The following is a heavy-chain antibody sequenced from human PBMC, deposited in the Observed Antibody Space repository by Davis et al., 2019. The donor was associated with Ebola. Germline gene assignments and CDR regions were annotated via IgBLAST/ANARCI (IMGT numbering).Heavy chain of an antibody. CDR3: ARLSSTWSSLYGMDV. V-gene: IGHV1-46*01. CDR2: INPSGGST. Sequence: AASVKVSCKASGYTFTSYYMHWVRQAPGQGLEWMGIINPSGGSTSYAQKFQGRVTITRDTSATTAYMDLSSLRSEDTAVYFCARLSSTWSSLYGMDVWGQGTTVTVSS. J-gene: IGHJ6*02. D-gene: IGHD6-13*01. CDR1: GYTFTSYY.